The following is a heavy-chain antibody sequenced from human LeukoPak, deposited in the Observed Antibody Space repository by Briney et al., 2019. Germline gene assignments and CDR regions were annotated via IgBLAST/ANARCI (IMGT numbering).Heavy chain of an antibody. CDR3: ATGGPQTSGEKRGLDY. J-gene: IGHJ4*02. CDR1: GYRFTDFS. V-gene: IGHV1-2*04. D-gene: IGHD6-25*01. CDR2: FNPNTGDA. Sequence: GASVKVSCKASGYRFTDFSIYWVRQAPGQGLEWMGWFNPNTGDAKYAEKFQGWITMTSDTSIRTAYMEIRSLKSDDTAIYYCATGGPQTSGEKRGLDYWGQGTLVTVSS.